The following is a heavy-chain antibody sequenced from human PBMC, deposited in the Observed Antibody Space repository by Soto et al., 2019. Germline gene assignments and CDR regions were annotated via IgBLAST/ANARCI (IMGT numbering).Heavy chain of an antibody. CDR1: GYTFTSYA. V-gene: IGHV1-3*01. Sequence: ASVKVSCKASGYTFTSYAMHWVRQAPGQRLEWMGWINAGNGNTKYSQKFQGRVTITRDTSASTAYMELSSLRSEDTAVYYCARDRRGAIAAAGIVDYWGQGTLVTVSS. D-gene: IGHD6-13*01. CDR2: INAGNGNT. J-gene: IGHJ4*02. CDR3: ARDRRGAIAAAGIVDY.